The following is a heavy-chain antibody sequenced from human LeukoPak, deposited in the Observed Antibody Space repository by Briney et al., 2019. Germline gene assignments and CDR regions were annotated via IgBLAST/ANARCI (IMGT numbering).Heavy chain of an antibody. D-gene: IGHD3-10*01. J-gene: IGHJ5*02. CDR1: GFTFTDYW. CDR2: INQDGSEK. V-gene: IGHV3-7*03. Sequence: GGSLRLSCAASGFTFTDYWMTWVRQAPGKGLEWVANINQDGSEKYYVDSVKGRFTISRDNAKNSLYLQMNSLRAEDTAVCYCARGVNWFDPWGQGTLVTVSS. CDR3: ARGVNWFDP.